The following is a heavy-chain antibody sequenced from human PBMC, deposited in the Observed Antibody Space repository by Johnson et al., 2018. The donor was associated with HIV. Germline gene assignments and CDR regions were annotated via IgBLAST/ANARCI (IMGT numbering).Heavy chain of an antibody. V-gene: IGHV3-66*01. D-gene: IGHD6-13*01. CDR2: IHSGGST. Sequence: VQLVESGGGLVQPGGSLRLSCAASDFTVSINYITWVRQAPGKGLEWVSVIHSGGSTYYADSVEGRFTIPRDNSKNTLYLQMNSLRAEDTAGYCCARDGKYSSSWQWGPDAFDIWGQGTMVTVSS. CDR1: DFTVSINY. J-gene: IGHJ3*02. CDR3: ARDGKYSSSWQWGPDAFDI.